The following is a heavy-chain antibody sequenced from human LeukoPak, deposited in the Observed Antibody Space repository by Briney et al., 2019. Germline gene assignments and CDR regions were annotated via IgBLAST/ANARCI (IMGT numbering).Heavy chain of an antibody. J-gene: IGHJ4*02. CDR3: TKEELGFFDY. D-gene: IGHD1-7*01. CDR1: GLTFGSYA. V-gene: IGHV3-23*01. Sequence: GGSLRLSCAASGLTFGSYAMNWVRQAPGKGLEWVSTISGSGGRTYYADSVKGRFIISRDNSKNTLFLQMNSLRAEDTAVYYCTKEELGFFDYWGQGTVVTVSS. CDR2: ISGSGGRT.